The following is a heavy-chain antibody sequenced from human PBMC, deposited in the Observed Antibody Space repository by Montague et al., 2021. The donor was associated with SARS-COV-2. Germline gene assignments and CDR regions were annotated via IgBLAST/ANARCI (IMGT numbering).Heavy chain of an antibody. CDR2: IYSSGST. CDR3: AREPSYGDYIGN. V-gene: IGHV4-39*07. J-gene: IGHJ4*02. Sequence: SETLSLTCTVSGGSISSSSYYWGWIRQPPGKGLEWIGSIYSSGSTYYNPSLKSRVTISVDTSKNQFSLKLSSVTAADTAVYYCAREPSYGDYIGNWGQGTLVTVSS. CDR1: GGSISSSSYY. D-gene: IGHD4-17*01.